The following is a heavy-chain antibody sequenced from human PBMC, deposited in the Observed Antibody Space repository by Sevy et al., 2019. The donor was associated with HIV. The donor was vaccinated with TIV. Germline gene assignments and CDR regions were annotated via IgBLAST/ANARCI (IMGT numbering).Heavy chain of an antibody. CDR2: INRDSRGP. J-gene: IGHJ4*02. CDR3: VRDDRAGYFDD. D-gene: IGHD6-13*01. Sequence: ASVKVSCKASGYTFTGYYMHWVRQAPGQGLEWMGWINRDSRGPNYAPKFQGRVTLTRDTSISTAYMELSRLKSDDTAVYYCVRDDRAGYFDDWGQGTLVTVSS. CDR1: GYTFTGYY. V-gene: IGHV1-2*02.